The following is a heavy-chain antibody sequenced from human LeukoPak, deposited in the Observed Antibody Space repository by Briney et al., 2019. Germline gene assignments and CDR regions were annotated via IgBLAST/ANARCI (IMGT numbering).Heavy chain of an antibody. CDR3: ARGTNGGNTIDY. CDR1: RYTFTGYY. V-gene: IGHV1-2*02. J-gene: IGHJ4*02. Sequence: ASVKVSCKASRYTFTGYYMHWVRQAPGQGLEWMGWINPNSGGTNYAQKFQGRVTMTRDTSISTAYMELSSLTSDDTAVYFCARGTNGGNTIDYWGQGTLATVSS. CDR2: INPNSGGT. D-gene: IGHD4-23*01.